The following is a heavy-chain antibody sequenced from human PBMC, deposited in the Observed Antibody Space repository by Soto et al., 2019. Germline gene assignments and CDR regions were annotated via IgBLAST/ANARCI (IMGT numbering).Heavy chain of an antibody. J-gene: IGHJ6*02. D-gene: IGHD3-10*01. CDR1: GYTFTSYY. CDR2: INPSGGST. CDR3: AMRGSGSSYYYYGMDV. Sequence: QVQLVQSGAEVKKPGASVKVSCKASGYTFTSYYMHWVRQAPGQGLEWMGIINPSGGSTSYAQKFQGRVTMTRDTSTSTVYMELSSLRSEDTAVYYCAMRGSGSSYYYYGMDVWGQGTTVTVSS. V-gene: IGHV1-46*01.